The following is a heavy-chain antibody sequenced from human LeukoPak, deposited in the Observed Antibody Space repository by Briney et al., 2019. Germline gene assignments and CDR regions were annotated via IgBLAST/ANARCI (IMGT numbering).Heavy chain of an antibody. J-gene: IGHJ3*02. V-gene: IGHV3-33*01. CDR2: TWYDGSNK. Sequence: GGSLRLSCAAYGFTFSSYGMHWVRPAPGKGWEWGAVTWYDGSNKYYSDSVKGRFTISRDNSKNTLYLQMNSLRAEDTAVYYCARAEGDYDSSGNDAFDIWGQGTMVTVSS. CDR1: GFTFSSYG. D-gene: IGHD3-22*01. CDR3: ARAEGDYDSSGNDAFDI.